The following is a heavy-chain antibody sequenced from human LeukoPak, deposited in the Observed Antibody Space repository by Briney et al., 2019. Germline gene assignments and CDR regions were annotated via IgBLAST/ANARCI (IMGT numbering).Heavy chain of an antibody. CDR1: GFTFSSYS. J-gene: IGHJ5*02. D-gene: IGHD6-25*01. Sequence: GGSLRLSCAASGFTFSSYSMNWVRQAPGKGLEWVSSVSSSSSYIYYADSLKGRFTISRDNAKNSLYLQMNSLRAEDTAVYYCARDRPGPAAWFDPWGQGTLVTVSS. CDR2: VSSSSSYI. CDR3: ARDRPGPAAWFDP. V-gene: IGHV3-21*01.